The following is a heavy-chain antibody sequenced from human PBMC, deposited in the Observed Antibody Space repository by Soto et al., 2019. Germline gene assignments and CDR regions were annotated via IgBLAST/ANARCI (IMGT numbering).Heavy chain of an antibody. Sequence: GGSLRLSCAASGFTVSGNYMSWVRQAPGKGLEWVSVIYSGGSTYYADSVKGRFTISRDNSKNTLYLQMNSLRAEDTAVYYCARVQYCSGGSCLYGMDVWGQGTTVTVSS. CDR3: ARVQYCSGGSCLYGMDV. J-gene: IGHJ6*02. CDR1: GFTVSGNY. V-gene: IGHV3-53*01. D-gene: IGHD2-15*01. CDR2: IYSGGST.